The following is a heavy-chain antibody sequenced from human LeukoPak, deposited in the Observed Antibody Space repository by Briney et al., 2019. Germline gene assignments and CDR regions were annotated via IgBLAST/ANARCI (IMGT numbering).Heavy chain of an antibody. Sequence: SETLSLTCTVSGGSISSGGYYWSWIRQHPGKGLEWIGYIYYSGSTYYNPSLKSRVTISVDTSKNQFSLKLSSVTAADTAVYCCARERRGYSYGRAFDIWGQGTMVTVSS. V-gene: IGHV4-31*03. J-gene: IGHJ3*02. D-gene: IGHD5-18*01. CDR1: GGSISSGGYY. CDR3: ARERRGYSYGRAFDI. CDR2: IYYSGST.